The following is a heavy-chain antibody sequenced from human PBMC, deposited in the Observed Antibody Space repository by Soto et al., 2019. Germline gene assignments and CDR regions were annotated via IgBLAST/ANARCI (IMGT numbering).Heavy chain of an antibody. V-gene: IGHV1-69*13. CDR1: GGTFSSYA. D-gene: IGHD3-22*01. CDR3: ARNGATYYYDSSGYYPPQGWFDP. CDR2: IIPIFGTA. Sequence: SVKVSCKASGGTFSSYAISWVRQAPGQGLEWMGGIIPIFGTANYAQKFQGRVTITADESTSTAYMELSSLRSEDTAVYYCARNGATYYYDSSGYYPPQGWFDPWGQGTLVTVSS. J-gene: IGHJ5*02.